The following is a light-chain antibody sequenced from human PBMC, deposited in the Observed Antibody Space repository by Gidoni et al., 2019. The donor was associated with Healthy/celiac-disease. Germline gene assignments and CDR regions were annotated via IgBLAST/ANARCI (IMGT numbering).Light chain of an antibody. CDR2: YDS. Sequence: SYVLTQPPSVSVAPGKTARITCGGNNIGSKSEHWYQQKPGQAPVLVTYYDSERPSGIPERFSGSNSGNTATLTISRVEAGDEADYYCQVWDSSSDLYWVFGGGTKLTVL. J-gene: IGLJ3*02. CDR1: NIGSKS. CDR3: QVWDSSSDLYWV. V-gene: IGLV3-21*04.